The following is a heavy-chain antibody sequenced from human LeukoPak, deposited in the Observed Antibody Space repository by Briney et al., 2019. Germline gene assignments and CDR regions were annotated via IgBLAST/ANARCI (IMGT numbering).Heavy chain of an antibody. CDR1: GGSISSGGYY. Sequence: SQTLALTCTVSGGSISSGGYYWSWIRQHPGKGLEWIGYIYYSGSTYYNPSLKSRVTISVDTSKNQFSLKLSSVTAADTAVYYCASGYCSGGSCLDYWGQGTLVTVSS. CDR2: IYYSGST. J-gene: IGHJ4*02. CDR3: ASGYCSGGSCLDY. V-gene: IGHV4-31*03. D-gene: IGHD2-15*01.